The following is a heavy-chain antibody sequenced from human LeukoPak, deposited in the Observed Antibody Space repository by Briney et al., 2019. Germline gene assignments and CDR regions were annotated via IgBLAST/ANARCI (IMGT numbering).Heavy chain of an antibody. CDR2: INWNGGST. CDR3: ARVSGSYYGSGSYYNVNYFDY. Sequence: RPGGSLRLSCAASGFTFDDYGMSWVRQAPGKGLEWVSGINWNGGSTGYADSVKGRFTISRDNAKNSLYLQMNSLRAEDTALYYCARVSGSYYGSGSYYNVNYFDYWGQGTLDTVSS. D-gene: IGHD3-10*01. J-gene: IGHJ4*02. CDR1: GFTFDDYG. V-gene: IGHV3-20*04.